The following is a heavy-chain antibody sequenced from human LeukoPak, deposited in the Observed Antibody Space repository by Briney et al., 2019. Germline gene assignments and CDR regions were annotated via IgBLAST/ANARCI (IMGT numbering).Heavy chain of an antibody. CDR3: ARVPAPGTANWFDP. J-gene: IGHJ5*02. D-gene: IGHD1-1*01. CDR2: IIPIFGTA. CDR1: GGTFSSYA. V-gene: IGHV1-69*05. Sequence: SVKVSCKASGGTFSSYAISWVRQAPGQGLEWMGGIIPIFGTANYAQKFQGRVTITTDESTSTAYMELSSLRSEDTAEYYCARVPAPGTANWFDPWGQGTLVTVSS.